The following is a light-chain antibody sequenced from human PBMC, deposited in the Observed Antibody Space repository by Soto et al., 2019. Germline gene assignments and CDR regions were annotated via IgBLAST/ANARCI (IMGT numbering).Light chain of an antibody. V-gene: IGLV1-40*01. CDR1: SSNIGAGYA. Sequence: QSVLTQPPSVSGAPGQRVTIPCTGSSSNIGAGYAVHWYQQLPGTAPKLLIYGNTNRPSGVPDRYSGSRSDSSASLAITGLQAEDEADYYCQAYDSSLSGSNVVFGGGTQLTVL. CDR2: GNT. CDR3: QAYDSSLSGSNVV. J-gene: IGLJ2*01.